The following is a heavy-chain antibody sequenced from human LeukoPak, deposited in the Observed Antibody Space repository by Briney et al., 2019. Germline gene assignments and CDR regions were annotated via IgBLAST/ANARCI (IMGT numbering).Heavy chain of an antibody. CDR3: ARFFPNYFDY. CDR1: GGSFSGYY. D-gene: IGHD3-3*01. V-gene: IGHV4-34*01. Sequence: SETLSLTCAVYGGSFSGYYWSWIRQPPGKGLEWIGEINHSGGTNYNPSLKSRVTISVDTSKKQFYLKLSSVTAADTAVYYCARFFPNYFDYWGQGTLVTVSS. J-gene: IGHJ4*02. CDR2: INHSGGT.